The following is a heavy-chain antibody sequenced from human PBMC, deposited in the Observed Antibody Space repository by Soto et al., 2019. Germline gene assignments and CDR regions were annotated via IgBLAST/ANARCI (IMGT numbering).Heavy chain of an antibody. CDR2: ISYDGSNK. CDR1: GFTFSSYA. Sequence: GESLKISCAASGFTFSSYAMHWVRQAPGKGLEWVAVISYDGSNKYYADSVKGRFTISRDNSKNTLYLQMNSLRAEDTAVYYCAREGGDYYDSSGYYGYWGQGTLVTVSS. CDR3: AREGGDYYDSSGYYGY. V-gene: IGHV3-30-3*01. J-gene: IGHJ4*02. D-gene: IGHD3-22*01.